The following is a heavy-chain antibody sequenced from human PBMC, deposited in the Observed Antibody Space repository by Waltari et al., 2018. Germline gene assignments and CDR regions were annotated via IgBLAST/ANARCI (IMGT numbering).Heavy chain of an antibody. V-gene: IGHV4-34*01. D-gene: IGHD3-10*01. J-gene: IGHJ4*02. CDR2: TNHSGST. Sequence: QVQLPQWGAGLLKPSETLSLTCAVYGGSFSGSYWPWIRQPPGQGLEWIGETNHSGSTNYNPSLKSRVTISVDTSKNQFSLKLSSVTAADTAVYYCARGGQRYYGSGSYSPFVYWGQGTLVTVSS. CDR1: GGSFSGSY. CDR3: ARGGQRYYGSGSYSPFVY.